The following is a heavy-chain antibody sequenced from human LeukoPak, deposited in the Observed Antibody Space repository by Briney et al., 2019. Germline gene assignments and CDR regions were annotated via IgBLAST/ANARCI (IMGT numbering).Heavy chain of an antibody. V-gene: IGHV3-30*18. D-gene: IGHD6-19*01. J-gene: IGHJ4*02. CDR2: ISYDGSNK. CDR1: GFTFSSYG. Sequence: GGSLRLSCAASGFTFSSYGMYWVRQAPGKGLEWVAVISYDGSNKYYADSVKGRFTISRDNSKNTLYLQMNSLRAEDTAVYYCAKVAVAGSFDYWGQGTLVTVSS. CDR3: AKVAVAGSFDY.